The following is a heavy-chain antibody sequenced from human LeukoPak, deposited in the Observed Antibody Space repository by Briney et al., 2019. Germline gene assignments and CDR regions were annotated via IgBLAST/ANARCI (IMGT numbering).Heavy chain of an antibody. J-gene: IGHJ4*02. V-gene: IGHV3-23*01. Sequence: GGSLRLSCAASGFTVSSNYMSWVRQAPGKGLGWVSTISGSGVTTYYADSVKGRFTISRDNSKNTLYLQMSSLRADDTAVYYCAKGPGRWLQLRYFDFWGQGTLVIVSS. CDR2: ISGSGVTT. D-gene: IGHD5-24*01. CDR1: GFTVSSNY. CDR3: AKGPGRWLQLRYFDF.